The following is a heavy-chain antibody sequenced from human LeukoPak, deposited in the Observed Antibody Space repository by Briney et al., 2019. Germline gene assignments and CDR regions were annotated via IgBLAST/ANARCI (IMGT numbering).Heavy chain of an antibody. CDR3: AREGEIGYDLSDY. CDR1: GYTFTGYY. V-gene: IGHV1-46*01. CDR2: INPSGGST. J-gene: IGHJ4*02. D-gene: IGHD5-12*01. Sequence: ASVKVSCTASGYTFTGYYMHWVRQAPGQGLEWMGIINPSGGSTSYAQKFQGRVTVTRDTSTSTVYMELSSLRSEDTAMYYCAREGEIGYDLSDYWGQGTLVTVSS.